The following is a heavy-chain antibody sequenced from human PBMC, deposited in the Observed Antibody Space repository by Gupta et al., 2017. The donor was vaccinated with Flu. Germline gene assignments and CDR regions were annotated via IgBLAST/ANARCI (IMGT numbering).Heavy chain of an antibody. V-gene: IGHV3-30*03. D-gene: IGHD1-14*01. J-gene: IGHJ2*01. CDR2: IAYDATSS. CDR1: GFTFSSSG. Sequence: QVQLVESGGGVVQPGRSLRPSCAASGFTFSSSGMLWVRQAPGKGLEWVAVIAYDATSSYYADSVKGRFTIYRDNSKNTLYLQMNSLRPEDTAVYHCTREGAYNNWYLDLWGRGTLVTVSS. CDR3: TREGAYNNWYLDL.